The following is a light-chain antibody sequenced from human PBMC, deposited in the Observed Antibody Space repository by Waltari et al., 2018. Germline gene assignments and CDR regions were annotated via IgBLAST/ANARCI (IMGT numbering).Light chain of an antibody. Sequence: EILMTQSPATLSVSPGERATLPCRASQSIGRDLAWYQQRPGQAPRLLIYSATVRATGVPARFSASGSGTEFTLTISSLQSEDVAVYYCQHFNNWPPWAFGQGTKVEIK. CDR1: QSIGRD. CDR3: QHFNNWPPWA. J-gene: IGKJ1*01. CDR2: SAT. V-gene: IGKV3-15*01.